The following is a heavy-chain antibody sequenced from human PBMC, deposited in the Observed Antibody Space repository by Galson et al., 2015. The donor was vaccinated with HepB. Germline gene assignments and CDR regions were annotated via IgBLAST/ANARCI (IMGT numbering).Heavy chain of an antibody. CDR1: GFTFSSYA. Sequence: SLRLSCAASGFTFSSYAMHWVRQAPGKGLEWVAVISYDGSNKYYADSVKGRFTISRDNSKNTLYLQMNSLRAEDTAVYYCARETPPGIKSYYDSSGYLEDAFDIWGQGTMVTVSS. CDR3: ARETPPGIKSYYDSSGYLEDAFDI. CDR2: ISYDGSNK. V-gene: IGHV3-30-3*01. J-gene: IGHJ3*02. D-gene: IGHD3-22*01.